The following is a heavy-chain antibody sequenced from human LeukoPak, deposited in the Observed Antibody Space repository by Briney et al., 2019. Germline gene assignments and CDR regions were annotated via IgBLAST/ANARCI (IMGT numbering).Heavy chain of an antibody. CDR1: GYTFTGYY. J-gene: IGHJ5*02. V-gene: IGHV1-2*02. Sequence: ASVKVSCKASGYTFTGYYMHWVRQAPGQGLEWMGWINPNSGGTNYAQKFQGRVTMTRDTSISTAYMELSRLRSDDTAVYYCARRLWFGELSWFDPWGQGTLATVSS. CDR2: INPNSGGT. D-gene: IGHD3-10*01. CDR3: ARRLWFGELSWFDP.